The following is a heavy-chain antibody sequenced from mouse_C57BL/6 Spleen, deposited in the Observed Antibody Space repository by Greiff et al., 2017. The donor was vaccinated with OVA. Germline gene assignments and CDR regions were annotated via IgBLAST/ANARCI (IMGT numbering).Heavy chain of an antibody. CDR1: GYTFTDHI. Sequence: VQLQQSGAELASPGASVTLSCKASGYTFTDHIMNWVKQRPGQGLEWIGRIYPVCGDTNYNKQFMGKATFSVDQSSSTVYIVLNSLTSEDPAVYYCGRMDYAEAMDYWGQGTSVTVSS. D-gene: IGHD1-1*02. CDR2: IYPVCGDT. V-gene: IGHV1-11*01. CDR3: GRMDYAEAMDY. J-gene: IGHJ4*01.